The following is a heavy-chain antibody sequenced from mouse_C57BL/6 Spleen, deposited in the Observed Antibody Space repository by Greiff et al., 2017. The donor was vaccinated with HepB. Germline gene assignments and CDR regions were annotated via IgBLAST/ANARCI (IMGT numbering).Heavy chain of an antibody. CDR2: IWWDDDK. V-gene: IGHV8-8*01. CDR1: GFSLSTFGMG. D-gene: IGHD2-3*01. J-gene: IGHJ3*01. CDR3: ARSPYDGYHGGFAY. Sequence: QVTLKESGPGILQPSQTLSLTCSFSGFSLSTFGMGVGWIRQPSGKGLEWLAHIWWDDDKYYNPALKSRLTISKDTSKNQVFLKIANVDTADTATYYCARSPYDGYHGGFAYWGQGTLVTVSA.